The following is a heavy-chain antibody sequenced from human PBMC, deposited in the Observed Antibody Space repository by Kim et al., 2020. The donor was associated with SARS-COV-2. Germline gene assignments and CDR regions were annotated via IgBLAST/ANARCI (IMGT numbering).Heavy chain of an antibody. V-gene: IGHV1-69*01. J-gene: IGHJ5*02. Sequence: FGTANYAQKFQGRVTITADESTSTAYMELSSLRSEDTAVYYCAREGEVGPWGQGTLVTVSS. CDR3: AREGEVGP. CDR2: FGTA. D-gene: IGHD3-10*01.